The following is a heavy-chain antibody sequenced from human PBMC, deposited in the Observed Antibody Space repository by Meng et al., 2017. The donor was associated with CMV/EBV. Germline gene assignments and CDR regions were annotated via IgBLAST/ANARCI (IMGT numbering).Heavy chain of an antibody. CDR2: IIPILGIA. CDR3: ARNALTGIADYYYYGMDA. D-gene: IGHD6-13*01. CDR1: GGTFSSYT. Sequence: SVKVSCKASGGTFSSYTISWVRQAPGQGLEWMGRIIPILGIANYAQKFQGRVTITADKSTSTAYMELSSLRSEDTAVYYCARNALTGIADYYYYGMDAWGQGTTVTVSS. V-gene: IGHV1-69*02. J-gene: IGHJ6*02.